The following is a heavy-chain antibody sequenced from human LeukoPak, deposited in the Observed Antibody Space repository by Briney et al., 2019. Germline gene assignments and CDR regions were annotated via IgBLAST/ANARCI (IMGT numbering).Heavy chain of an antibody. V-gene: IGHV3-30-3*01. D-gene: IGHD4-23*01. CDR2: ISYDGSNK. CDR1: GFTFSSYA. Sequence: PGRSLRLSCTTSGFTFSSYAMHWVRQAPGKGLEWVAVISYDGSNKYYADSVKGRFTISRDNSKNTLYLQMNSLRAEDTAVYYCARDPTLRWPRDYYYYGMDVWGQGTTVTVSS. J-gene: IGHJ6*02. CDR3: ARDPTLRWPRDYYYYGMDV.